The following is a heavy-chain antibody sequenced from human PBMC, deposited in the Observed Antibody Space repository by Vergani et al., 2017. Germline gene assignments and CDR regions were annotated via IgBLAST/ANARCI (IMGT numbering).Heavy chain of an antibody. CDR2: ISSSGSTI. D-gene: IGHD6-19*01. V-gene: IGHV3-11*01. J-gene: IGHJ6*03. Sequence: QVQLVESGGGLVKPGGSLRLSCAASGFTFSDYYMSWIRQAPGKGLGWVSYISSSGSTIYYADSVKGRFTISRDNAKTSLYVQMNSLRAEDTVVYYCAKVGYSSDSRYYDYYIDVWGKGATVTVSS. CDR1: GFTFSDYY. CDR3: AKVGYSSDSRYYDYYIDV.